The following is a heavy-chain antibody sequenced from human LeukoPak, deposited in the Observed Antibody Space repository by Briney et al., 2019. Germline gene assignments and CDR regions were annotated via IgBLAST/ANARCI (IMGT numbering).Heavy chain of an antibody. V-gene: IGHV3-23*01. CDR3: ANGWSPDY. J-gene: IGHJ4*02. CDR1: GFTFSSYA. Sequence: GGSLRLSCAASGFTFSSYAMSWVRQAPGKELEWVSGISGSGGSTYYADSVKGRFTIFRDNSKNTLYLQMNSLRAEDTAVYHCANGWSPDYWGRGTLVTVSS. D-gene: IGHD2-15*01. CDR2: ISGSGGST.